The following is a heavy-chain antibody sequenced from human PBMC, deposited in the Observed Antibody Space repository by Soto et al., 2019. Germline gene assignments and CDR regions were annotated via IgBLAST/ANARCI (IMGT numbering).Heavy chain of an antibody. Sequence: QVQLVQSGAEVKKPGASVKVSCKASGYTFSNFGISWVRQAPGQGLEWLGWISTDNGNTKYAQNLQGRVTMTTDTATSTGYMELRSLRADDTAVYYCTRDAKYYDILTGYFVNDYWGQGTLVTVSS. CDR2: ISTDNGNT. V-gene: IGHV1-18*01. D-gene: IGHD3-9*01. CDR1: GYTFSNFG. J-gene: IGHJ4*02. CDR3: TRDAKYYDILTGYFVNDY.